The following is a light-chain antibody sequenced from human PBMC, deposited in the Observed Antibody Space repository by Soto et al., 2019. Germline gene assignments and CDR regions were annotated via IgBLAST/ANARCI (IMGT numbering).Light chain of an antibody. J-gene: IGKJ4*01. CDR1: QSVSSSY. CDR3: QQHSNWPLT. V-gene: IGKV3-15*01. CDR2: GAS. Sequence: EIVLTQSPGTLSLTPGERATHSCRASQSVSSSYLAWYQQKPGQAPRLLIYGASTRATGIPARFSGSGSGTEFTLTISSLQSEDFAVYYCQQHSNWPLTFGGGTKVDIK.